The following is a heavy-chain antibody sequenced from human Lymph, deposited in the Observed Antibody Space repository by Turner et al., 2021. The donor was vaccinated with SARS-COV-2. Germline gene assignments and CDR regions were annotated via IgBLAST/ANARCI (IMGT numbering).Heavy chain of an antibody. CDR2: RSYDGNNK. Sequence: QVQLVQSGGGVVPPVRSLKLSCAAAGFTFSSYAIHWVRQAPGKGLEWVALRSYDGNNKYYADSVRGRFTISRDNSKNKLYLQMNSLRAEDTAVYYCARGLSGNYYFFDYWGQGTLVTVSS. V-gene: IGHV3-30-3*01. D-gene: IGHD1-26*01. J-gene: IGHJ4*02. CDR1: GFTFSSYA. CDR3: ARGLSGNYYFFDY.